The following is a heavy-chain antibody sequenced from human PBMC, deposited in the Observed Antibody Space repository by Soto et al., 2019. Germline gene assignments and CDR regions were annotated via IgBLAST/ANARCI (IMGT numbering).Heavy chain of an antibody. CDR3: AREDYGGNAN. D-gene: IGHD4-17*01. Sequence: QVQLQESGPGLVKPSGTLSLTCAVSGDSISSHIWWSWVRQSPGKGLEWLGNIYHSGTTNYNPSLKSPVTISVDKSNNQFSLKVTSVTAADTAVYYCAREDYGGNANWGQGTLVTVSS. J-gene: IGHJ4*02. V-gene: IGHV4-4*02. CDR2: IYHSGTT. CDR1: GDSISSHIW.